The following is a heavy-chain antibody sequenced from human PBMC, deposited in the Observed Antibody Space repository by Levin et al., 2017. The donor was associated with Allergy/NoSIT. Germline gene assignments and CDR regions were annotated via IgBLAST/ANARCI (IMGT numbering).Heavy chain of an antibody. J-gene: IGHJ6*02. CDR1: GGSISSYY. CDR3: ARHSSSGWFDLPSYHYAMDV. CDR2: IFSNGST. V-gene: IGHV4-59*08. D-gene: IGHD6-19*01. Sequence: SETLSLTCSVSGGSISSYYWSWIRQPPGRRLEWIGYIFSNGSTNYNPSLKSRVTISRDTSKNQFSLNLSSVIAADTAVYYCARHSSSGWFDLPSYHYAMDVWGQGTTVTVSS.